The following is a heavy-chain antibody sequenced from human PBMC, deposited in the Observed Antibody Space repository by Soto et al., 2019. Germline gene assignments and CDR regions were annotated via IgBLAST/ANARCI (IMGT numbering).Heavy chain of an antibody. CDR3: ARDDIPGIAVATYGMDV. D-gene: IGHD6-19*01. Sequence: ESGGGVVQPGRSLRLSCAASGFIFSNFGMHWFRQAPGKGLEWVAVIWYDGSNEYYADSVKGRFTISKDNSKNTLYLQMNSLRAEDTAVYYCARDDIPGIAVATYGMDVWGQGTTVIVSS. CDR1: GFIFSNFG. CDR2: IWYDGSNE. J-gene: IGHJ6*02. V-gene: IGHV3-33*01.